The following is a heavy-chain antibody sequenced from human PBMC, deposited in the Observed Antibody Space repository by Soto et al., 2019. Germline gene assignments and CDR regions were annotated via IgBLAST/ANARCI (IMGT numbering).Heavy chain of an antibody. CDR3: ARTRNGGVADSFDS. D-gene: IGHD3-3*01. J-gene: IGHJ5*01. CDR1: GFTFSRHA. V-gene: IGHV3-30*04. CDR2: ISRDGSYI. Sequence: LRLSCAASGFTFSRHAIHWVRLTPGRGLEWVLAISRDGSYIYYTDSVKGRSTVSRDNSKNTVFVQMNRLIPDDTALYFCARTRNGGVADSFDSWGQGTRVTVSS.